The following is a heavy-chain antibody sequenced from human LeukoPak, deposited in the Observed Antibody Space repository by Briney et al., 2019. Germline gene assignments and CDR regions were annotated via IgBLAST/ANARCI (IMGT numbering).Heavy chain of an antibody. CDR2: ISSSSSYI. CDR3: ARSLEQLGL. V-gene: IGHV3-21*01. J-gene: IGHJ5*02. CDR1: GFTFSSYN. Sequence: GGALRLSCAASGFTFSSYNVKWVRQAPGKGLEWVSSISSSSSYIYYADSVKGRFTISRDNAKNSLYLQMNSLRAEDTAVYYCARSLEQLGLWGQGTLVTVSS. D-gene: IGHD6-13*01.